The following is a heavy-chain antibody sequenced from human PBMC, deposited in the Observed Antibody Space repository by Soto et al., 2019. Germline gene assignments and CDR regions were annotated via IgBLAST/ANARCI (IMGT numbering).Heavy chain of an antibody. CDR1: GYTFTSYY. V-gene: IGHV1-46*01. D-gene: IGHD2-8*01. J-gene: IGHJ6*02. Sequence: QVQLVQSGAEVQKPGASVKVSCKASGYTFTSYYMHWVRQAPGQGLELMGINNPRGGSTSYAQKFQGRVTMTRDTSTSTVYMALSSLRSEDTAVYYCARQARYCTNGVCSADGMDVWCQGTRVTVSS. CDR3: ARQARYCTNGVCSADGMDV. CDR2: NNPRGGST.